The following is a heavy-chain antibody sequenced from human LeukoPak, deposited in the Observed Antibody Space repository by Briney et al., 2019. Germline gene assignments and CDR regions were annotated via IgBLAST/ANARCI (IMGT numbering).Heavy chain of an antibody. Sequence: SETLSLTCTVSSGSISSDYWSWIRQPPGKGLEWIGYIYYSGTANYNPSLKSRVTMSTDTSKNQFSLKVNSVTAADTAVYYFARLDMVRGVVTFDYWGQGTLVTASS. CDR2: IYYSGTA. CDR3: ARLDMVRGVVTFDY. J-gene: IGHJ4*02. CDR1: SGSISSDY. V-gene: IGHV4-59*08. D-gene: IGHD3-10*01.